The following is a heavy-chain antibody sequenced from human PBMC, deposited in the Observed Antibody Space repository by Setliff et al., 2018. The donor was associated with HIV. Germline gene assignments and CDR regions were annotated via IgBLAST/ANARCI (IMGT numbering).Heavy chain of an antibody. Sequence: GESLKISCKGSGYSFASYWIGWVRQMPGKGLEWMGVIYPGDSETRYNSSFQGQVTISADKYIDIAYLQWSSLKASDTAIYYCARHFSVAGDAFDIWGQGTMVTVSS. CDR1: GYSFASYW. CDR2: IYPGDSET. D-gene: IGHD6-19*01. CDR3: ARHFSVAGDAFDI. J-gene: IGHJ3*02. V-gene: IGHV5-51*01.